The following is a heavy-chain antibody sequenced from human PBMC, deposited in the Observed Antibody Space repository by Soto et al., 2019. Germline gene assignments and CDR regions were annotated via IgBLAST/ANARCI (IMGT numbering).Heavy chain of an antibody. D-gene: IGHD3-22*01. CDR1: GFTFSSYA. CDR2: ISYDGSNK. J-gene: IGHJ3*02. CDR3: AGGPRYYYDSSGYSLFDI. Sequence: GGSLRLSCAASGFTFSSYAMHWVRQAPGKGLEWVAVISYDGSNKYYADSVKGRFTISRDNSKNTLYLQMNSLRAEDTAVYYCAGGPRYYYDSSGYSLFDIWAKGQWSPSPQ. V-gene: IGHV3-30-3*01.